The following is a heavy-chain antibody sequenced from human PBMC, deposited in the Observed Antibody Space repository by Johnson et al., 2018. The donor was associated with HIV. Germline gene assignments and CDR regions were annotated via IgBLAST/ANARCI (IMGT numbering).Heavy chain of an antibody. CDR3: ARAGIVFDI. Sequence: QVQLVESGGGVVQPGRSLRLSCAASGFTFSTYGMHWVRQAPGKGLEWVAVMWYDGRNKYYAESVKGRFTISRDNSKNTLYLQMNSLRAEDTAVYYCARAGIVFDIWGQGTMVTVSS. J-gene: IGHJ3*02. CDR2: MWYDGRNK. V-gene: IGHV3-33*01. D-gene: IGHD2-15*01. CDR1: GFTFSTYG.